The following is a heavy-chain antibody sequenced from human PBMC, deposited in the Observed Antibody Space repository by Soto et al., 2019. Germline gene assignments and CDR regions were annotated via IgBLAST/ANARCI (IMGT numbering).Heavy chain of an antibody. CDR1: GFTFSSYS. D-gene: IGHD6-13*01. V-gene: IGHV3-21*01. CDR2: ISSSSSYI. CDR3: ARDLGSSSWLYYYDGMDV. Sequence: LRLSCAASGFTFSSYSMNWVRQAPGKGLEWVSSISSSSSYIYYADSAKGRFTISRDNAKNSLYLQMNSLRAEDTAVYYCARDLGSSSWLYYYDGMDVWGQGTTVTVSS. J-gene: IGHJ6*02.